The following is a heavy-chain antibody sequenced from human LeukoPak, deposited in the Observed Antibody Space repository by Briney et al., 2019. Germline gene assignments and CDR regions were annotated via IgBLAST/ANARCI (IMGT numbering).Heavy chain of an antibody. CDR3: AGRSYDSSGSLDY. CDR1: GGSISSSSYY. Sequence: SETLCLTCTVSGGSISSSSYYWGWIRQPPGKGLEWIGSIYYSGSTYYNPSLKSRVTISVDTSKNQLSLKLNSVTAADTAVYYCAGRSYDSSGSLDYWGQGTLVTVSS. J-gene: IGHJ4*02. V-gene: IGHV4-39*07. D-gene: IGHD3-22*01. CDR2: IYYSGST.